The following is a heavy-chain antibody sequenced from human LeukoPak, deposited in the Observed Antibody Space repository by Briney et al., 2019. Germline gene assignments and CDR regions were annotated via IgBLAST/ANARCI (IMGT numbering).Heavy chain of an antibody. D-gene: IGHD5-18*01. CDR3: ARGRVGRDTAMVTLLDY. CDR2: ISYDGSNK. CDR1: GFTFSSYA. J-gene: IGHJ4*02. V-gene: IGHV3-30-3*01. Sequence: PGGSLRLSCAASGFTFSSYAMHWVRQAPGKGLEWVAVISYDGSNKYYADSVKGRFTISRDNSKNTLYLQMNSLRAGDTAVYYCARGRVGRDTAMVTLLDYWGQGTLVTVSS.